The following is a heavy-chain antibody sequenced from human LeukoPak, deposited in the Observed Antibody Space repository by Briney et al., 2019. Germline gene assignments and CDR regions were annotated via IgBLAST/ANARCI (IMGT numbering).Heavy chain of an antibody. D-gene: IGHD3-22*01. J-gene: IGHJ4*02. Sequence: GASVKVSCKASGGTFSSYAISWVRQAPGQGLEWMGGIIPIFGTANYAQKFQGRVTITADESTSTAYMELSSLRSEDTAVYYCATRYYYDSSGYPDYWGQGTLVTVSS. CDR2: IIPIFGTA. CDR3: ATRYYYDSSGYPDY. V-gene: IGHV1-69*13. CDR1: GGTFSSYA.